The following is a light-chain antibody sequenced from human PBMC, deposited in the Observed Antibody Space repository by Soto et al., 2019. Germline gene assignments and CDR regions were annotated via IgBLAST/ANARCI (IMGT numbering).Light chain of an antibody. J-gene: IGKJ4*01. CDR3: QQTNTFLPLT. CDR2: GAY. Sequence: DIQMTQSPSSVSASVGDRVTITCRASQGISNWLAWYQQQPGKAPKILIYGAYSLQSGVPSRFSGGGSATHFTLIISSLQPEDFATYYCQQTNTFLPLTFGGGTKVEI. V-gene: IGKV1-12*01. CDR1: QGISNW.